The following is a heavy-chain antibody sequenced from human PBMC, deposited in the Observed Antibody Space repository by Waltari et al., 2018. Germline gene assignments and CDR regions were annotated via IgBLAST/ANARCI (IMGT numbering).Heavy chain of an antibody. CDR3: AKVQYYYDSSGYYYADAFDI. J-gene: IGHJ3*02. Sequence: QVQLVESGGGVVQPGRSLRLSCAASGFTFSSYGMHWVRQAPGKGLGWVAVIWYDGSNKYYADSVKGRFTISRDNSKNTLYLQMNSLRAEDTAVYYCAKVQYYYDSSGYYYADAFDIWGQGTMVTVSS. CDR2: IWYDGSNK. V-gene: IGHV3-33*06. D-gene: IGHD3-22*01. CDR1: GFTFSSYG.